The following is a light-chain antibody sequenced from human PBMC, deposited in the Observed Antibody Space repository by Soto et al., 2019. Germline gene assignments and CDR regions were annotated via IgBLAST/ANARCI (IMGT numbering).Light chain of an antibody. CDR2: AAS. CDR1: QSISSSY. J-gene: IGKJ2*01. V-gene: IGKV3-20*01. CDR3: QQYGSSSYT. Sequence: EIVLTQSPGTLSLSPGERATLSCRASQSISSSYLAWYQQKPGQAPRLLIYAASSRATGITDRFSGSGSGTDFTLTISRLEPEDFAVYYCQQYGSSSYTFGQGTQLEIK.